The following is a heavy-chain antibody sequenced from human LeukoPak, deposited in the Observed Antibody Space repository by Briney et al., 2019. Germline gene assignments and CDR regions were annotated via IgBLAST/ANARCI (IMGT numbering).Heavy chain of an antibody. D-gene: IGHD1-26*01. CDR3: ARDDSAGAWELLWDY. Sequence: GASVKVSCKASGYTFTSYAMHWVRQAPGQRLEWMGWINAGNGNTKYSQKFQGRVTITRDTSASTAYMELSSLRSEDTAVYYCARDDSAGAWELLWDYWGQGTLVTVSS. V-gene: IGHV1-3*01. CDR2: INAGNGNT. J-gene: IGHJ4*02. CDR1: GYTFTSYA.